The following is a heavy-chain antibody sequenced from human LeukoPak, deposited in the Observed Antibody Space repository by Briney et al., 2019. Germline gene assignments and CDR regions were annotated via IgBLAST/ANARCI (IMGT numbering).Heavy chain of an antibody. CDR2: IFHSGSA. Sequence: SETLSLTCTVSGGSISSNSHYWGWIRQSPGKGLEWIGSIFHSGSAYYSPSLKSRVTISVDTSKNHFSLRLSSVTAADAAVYYCARGGEVLDYWGQGTLVTVSS. D-gene: IGHD1-26*01. CDR1: GGSISSNSHY. CDR3: ARGGEVLDY. J-gene: IGHJ4*02. V-gene: IGHV4-39*02.